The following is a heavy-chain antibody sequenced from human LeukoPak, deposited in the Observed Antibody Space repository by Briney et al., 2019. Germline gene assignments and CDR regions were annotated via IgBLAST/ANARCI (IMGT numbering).Heavy chain of an antibody. CDR3: AKVAGTDYFDY. D-gene: IGHD6-19*01. J-gene: IGHJ4*02. CDR2: IRYDGSTK. Sequence: PGGSLRLSCAASGFIFSSYGMHWVRQAPGKGLEWVAFIRYDGSTKYCIDSVKGRFTISRDNSKNTLYLQMNSLRPVDTAVYYCAKVAGTDYFDYWGQGTLVTVSS. V-gene: IGHV3-30*02. CDR1: GFIFSSYG.